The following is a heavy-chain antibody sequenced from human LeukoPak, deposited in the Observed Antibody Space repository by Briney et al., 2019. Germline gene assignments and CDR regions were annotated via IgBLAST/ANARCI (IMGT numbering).Heavy chain of an antibody. CDR3: AREIVRDCSSTSCSPYYYYYYMDV. Sequence: ASVKVSCKASGGTFISYAISWVRQAPGQGLEWMGGIIPIFGTANYAQKFQGRVTITTDESTSTAYMELSSLRSEDTAVYYCAREIVRDCSSTSCSPYYYYYYMDVWGKGTTVTVSS. CDR2: IIPIFGTA. J-gene: IGHJ6*03. D-gene: IGHD2-2*01. CDR1: GGTFISYA. V-gene: IGHV1-69*05.